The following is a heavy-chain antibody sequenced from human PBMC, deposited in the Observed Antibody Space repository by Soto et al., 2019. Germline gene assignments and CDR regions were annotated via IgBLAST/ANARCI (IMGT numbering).Heavy chain of an antibody. V-gene: IGHV4-59*01. CDR3: ARNPPGHVDFDV. CDR1: GGTLIKYC. CDR2: IYYSGSI. J-gene: IGHJ4*02. Sequence: SVPPSLTRTVSGGTLIKYCCSWIRQPPGKGLEWIGYIYYSGSINYNPSLKSRVTMSVDTSENQLSLSLASVTAADTAVYYCARNPPGHVDFDVWGQGNMVTGSS.